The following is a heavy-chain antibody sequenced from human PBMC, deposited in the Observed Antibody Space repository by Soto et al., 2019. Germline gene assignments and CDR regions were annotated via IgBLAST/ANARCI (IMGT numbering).Heavy chain of an antibody. CDR3: ASGYYDSSGYHDY. D-gene: IGHD3-22*01. CDR2: IYYSGST. V-gene: IGHV4-61*01. Sequence: QVQLQESGPGLVKPSETLSLTCTVSGGSVSSGSYYWSWIRQPPGKVLEWIGYIYYSGSTTYNPSLKSRVTISVDTSKNQFSLKLSSVTAADTAVYYCASGYYDSSGYHDYWGQGTLVTVSS. J-gene: IGHJ4*02. CDR1: GGSVSSGSYY.